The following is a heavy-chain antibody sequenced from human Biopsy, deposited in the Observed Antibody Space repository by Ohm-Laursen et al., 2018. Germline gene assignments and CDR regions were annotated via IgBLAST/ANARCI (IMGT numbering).Heavy chain of an antibody. V-gene: IGHV1-46*01. J-gene: IGHJ6*02. Sequence: ASVKVSCKASGYNFGNYYINWVRQVPGQGLEWLGVLNPVAEATIYAQKFQDRITLTRDTSTNTVYMDLTSLSFEDTAVYYCARGSPLRLGVCGAIRCFKEVFGMDVWGQGTTVIVSS. D-gene: IGHD2-21*01. CDR1: GYNFGNYY. CDR3: ARGSPLRLGVCGAIRCFKEVFGMDV. CDR2: LNPVAEAT.